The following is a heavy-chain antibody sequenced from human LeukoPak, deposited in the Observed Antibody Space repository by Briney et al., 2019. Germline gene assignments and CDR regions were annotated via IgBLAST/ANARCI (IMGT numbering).Heavy chain of an antibody. V-gene: IGHV3-7*01. D-gene: IGHD3-10*01. CDR1: GFTFSSHC. CDR2: IKQDGGEK. Sequence: GGSLRLSCTASGFTFSSHCMSWVRQAPGKGLEWVANIKQDGGEKHYVDSVKGRFTISRDNAKNSLYLQMNSLRAEDTAVYYCARRSIRGVIIRDFDSWGQGTQVTVSS. J-gene: IGHJ4*02. CDR3: ARRSIRGVIIRDFDS.